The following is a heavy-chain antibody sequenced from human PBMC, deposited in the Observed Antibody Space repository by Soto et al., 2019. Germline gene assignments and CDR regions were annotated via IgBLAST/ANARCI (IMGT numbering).Heavy chain of an antibody. CDR2: ITYAGLDKFK. D-gene: IGHD2-15*01. CDR3: VKDRGGCWRFDS. Sequence: QVQLVESGGGVVQPGRSLRLSCAAAGFTFSRDAMHWVRQAPGKGLEWVAVITYAGLDKFKWYAESVEGRFTISRDNSTSMSYLEMNSMRLEDTAVYYCVKDRGGCWRFDSWGQGTLVTVSS. J-gene: IGHJ4*02. CDR1: GFTFSRDA. V-gene: IGHV3-30*04.